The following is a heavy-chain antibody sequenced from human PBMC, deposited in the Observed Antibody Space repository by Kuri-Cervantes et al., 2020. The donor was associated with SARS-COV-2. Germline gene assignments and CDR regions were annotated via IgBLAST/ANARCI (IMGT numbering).Heavy chain of an antibody. CDR1: GSTSSGHW. Sequence: GESLKISCAASGSTSSGHWIHWVRQAPGKGLVWVSRINPDGSYTNNADSVKGRFTLSRDNAKNMLFLQMNSLRAEDTAVYYCVRDGDHWNFDYWGQGTLVTVSS. D-gene: IGHD1-1*01. V-gene: IGHV3-74*01. CDR3: VRDGDHWNFDY. J-gene: IGHJ4*02. CDR2: INPDGSYT.